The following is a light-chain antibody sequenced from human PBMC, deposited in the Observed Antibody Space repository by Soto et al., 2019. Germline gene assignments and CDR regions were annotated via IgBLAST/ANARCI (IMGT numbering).Light chain of an antibody. V-gene: IGKV3-11*01. CDR1: QSVSSS. CDR3: PQRSNWLT. CDR2: DAS. J-gene: IGKJ4*01. Sequence: EIVLTQSPATLSLSPGERATLSCRASQSVSSSLAWYQQKPGQAPRLLIYDASNRATGIPARFSGSGSGTDFTLTISSLAPEDFAVYSCPQRSNWLTFGGGTEVEIK.